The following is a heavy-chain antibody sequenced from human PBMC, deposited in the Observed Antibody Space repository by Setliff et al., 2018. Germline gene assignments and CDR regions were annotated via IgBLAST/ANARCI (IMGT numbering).Heavy chain of an antibody. V-gene: IGHV1-69*05. CDR2: TIPMFGTT. D-gene: IGHD5-18*01. CDR1: GGTFSSYG. CDR3: AREGVDTRSSTDYRYYMDV. Sequence: SVKVSCKASGGTFSSYGITWVRQAPGQGLEWMGGTIPMFGTTNYAQKFQGRVTIITDASTSTSYMALSSLTSADTAVYYCAREGVDTRSSTDYRYYMDVWGKGTTVTVYS. J-gene: IGHJ6*03.